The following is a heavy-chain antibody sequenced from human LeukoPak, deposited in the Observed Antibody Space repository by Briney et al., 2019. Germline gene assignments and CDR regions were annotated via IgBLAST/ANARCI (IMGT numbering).Heavy chain of an antibody. CDR2: INPNSGGT. J-gene: IGHJ6*03. CDR3: ARGGLPIYYYYIDV. Sequence: ASVKVSCKASGYTFTDYYMHWVRQAPGQGLEWMGWINPNSGGTNYAQKFQGGVTMTRDTSINTAYMELSRLRSDDTAVYYCARGGLPIYYYYIDVWGKGTTVTVSS. D-gene: IGHD3-16*01. CDR1: GYTFTDYY. V-gene: IGHV1-2*02.